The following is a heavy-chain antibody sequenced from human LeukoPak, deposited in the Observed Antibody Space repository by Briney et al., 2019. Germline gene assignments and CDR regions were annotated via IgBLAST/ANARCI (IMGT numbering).Heavy chain of an antibody. V-gene: IGHV3-23*01. CDR2: ISGSGSTT. CDR3: AKEEVISGNHGVYFDY. Sequence: PGGSLRLSCAASGFTFSNYAMTWVRQAPGEGLEWVSDISGSGSTTYYADSVKGRFTISRDNAKNSLYLQMNSLRAEDTAVYYCAKEEVISGNHGVYFDYWGQGTLVTVSS. D-gene: IGHD3-22*01. CDR1: GFTFSNYA. J-gene: IGHJ4*02.